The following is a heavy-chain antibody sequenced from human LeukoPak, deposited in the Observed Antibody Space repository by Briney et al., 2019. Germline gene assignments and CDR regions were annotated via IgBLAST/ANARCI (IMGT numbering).Heavy chain of an antibody. D-gene: IGHD3-16*01. CDR2: IYSGGST. V-gene: IGHV3-53*01. J-gene: IGHJ4*02. Sequence: QPGGSLRLSCAASGFTVSSNYMTWVRQAPGKGLKWVSHIYSGGSTFYADSVKGRFTISRDNSKNTLYLQMNSLRAEDTAVYYCVKDQHEYGVMAFWGQGTLVTVSS. CDR3: VKDQHEYGVMAF. CDR1: GFTVSSNY.